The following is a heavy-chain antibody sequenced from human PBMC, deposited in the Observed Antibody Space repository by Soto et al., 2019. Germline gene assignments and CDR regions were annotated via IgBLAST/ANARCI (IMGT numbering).Heavy chain of an antibody. CDR3: ATAEAGPTYYFDY. J-gene: IGHJ4*02. Sequence: GESLKISCKGSGYSFTSYWIAWVRHMPGKGLEWMGIIYPGDSDTRYSPSFQGQVTISADKTISTAYLQWSSLKASDTAMYYCATAEAGPTYYFDYWGQGTQVTVSS. CDR1: GYSFTSYW. D-gene: IGHD6-19*01. CDR2: IYPGDSDT. V-gene: IGHV5-51*01.